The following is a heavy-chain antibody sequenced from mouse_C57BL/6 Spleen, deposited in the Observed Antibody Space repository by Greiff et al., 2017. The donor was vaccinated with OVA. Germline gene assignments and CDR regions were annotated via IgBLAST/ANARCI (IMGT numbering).Heavy chain of an antibody. V-gene: IGHV1-7*01. CDR3: AREEGGITTVVARGYFDV. CDR2: INPSSGYT. Sequence: VQRVESGAELAKPGASVKLSCKASGYTFTSYWMHWVKQRPGQGLEWIGYINPSSGYTKYNQKFKDKATLTADKSSSTAYMQLSSLTYEDSAVYYCAREEGGITTVVARGYFDVWGTGTTVTVSS. J-gene: IGHJ1*03. CDR1: GYTFTSYW. D-gene: IGHD1-1*01.